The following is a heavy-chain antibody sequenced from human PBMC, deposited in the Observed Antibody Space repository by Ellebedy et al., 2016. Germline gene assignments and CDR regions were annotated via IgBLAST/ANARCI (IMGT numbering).Heavy chain of an antibody. D-gene: IGHD1-14*01. V-gene: IGHV2-5*01. Sequence: SGPTLVKPTQTLTLTCTFSGFSLDTSAVVVGWIRQPPGKALEWLSFIYGNDDKRYRPSLRSRLTITKDTSQNQVVLTMTNMDSVDTGTYFCAHRSTNREVDYWGQGILVTVSS. CDR1: GFSLDTSAVV. CDR2: IYGNDDK. J-gene: IGHJ4*02. CDR3: AHRSTNREVDY.